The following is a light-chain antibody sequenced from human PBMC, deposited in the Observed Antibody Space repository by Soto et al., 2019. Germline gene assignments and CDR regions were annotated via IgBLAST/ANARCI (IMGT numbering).Light chain of an antibody. CDR1: QSVSDD. CDR3: HQYNNWPQT. Sequence: MGLTHPPPPRLVSPGEKASLSCRPSQSVSDDLAWYQQKPGKAPRLVIHGASTRATDFPARFSGSGSGTEFTLTISSLQSEDFGVYFCHQYNNWPQTFGGGTKV. J-gene: IGKJ4*01. CDR2: GAS. V-gene: IGKV3-15*01.